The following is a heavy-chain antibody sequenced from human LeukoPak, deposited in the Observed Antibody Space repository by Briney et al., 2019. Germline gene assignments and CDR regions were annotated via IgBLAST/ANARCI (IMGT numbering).Heavy chain of an antibody. CDR2: ISSSGSTI. CDR3: ARVYILTGYYKSYFDY. CDR1: GFTFSSYE. J-gene: IGHJ4*02. Sequence: GGSLRLSCAASGFTFSSYEMNWVRQAPGKGLEWVSYISSSGSTIYYADSVKGRFTISRDNAKNSLYLQMNSLRAEDTAVYYCARVYILTGYYKSYFDYWGQGTLVTVSS. V-gene: IGHV3-48*03. D-gene: IGHD3-9*01.